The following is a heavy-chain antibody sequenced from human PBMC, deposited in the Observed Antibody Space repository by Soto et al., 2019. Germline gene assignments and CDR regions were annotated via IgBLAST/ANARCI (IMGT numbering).Heavy chain of an antibody. CDR2: IYYSGST. Sequence: PSETLCLTCTVSGGSISSYYWSWIRQPPGKGLEWIGYIYYSGSTNYNPSLKSRVTISVDTSKNQFSLIVDSVTAADTAMYYCARNGDCSSGICHVGWFDPWGQGTLVTVSS. D-gene: IGHD2-8*01. CDR1: GGSISSYY. V-gene: IGHV4-59*12. J-gene: IGHJ5*02. CDR3: ARNGDCSSGICHVGWFDP.